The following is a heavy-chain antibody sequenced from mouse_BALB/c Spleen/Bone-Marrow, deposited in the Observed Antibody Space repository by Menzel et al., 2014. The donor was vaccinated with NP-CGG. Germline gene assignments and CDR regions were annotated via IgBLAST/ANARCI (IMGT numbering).Heavy chain of an antibody. J-gene: IGHJ1*01. Sequence: VHLVESGPELVKPGTSVKMSCKASGYTFTDFVIGWVKQKTGQGLEWIGEIYPGNDGSYYNERFKGKATLTADKSSNTAYMQLSSLTSEDSAVYFCAREGTGTGWYFDVWGAGTTVTVSS. V-gene: IGHV1-83*01. CDR3: AREGTGTGWYFDV. D-gene: IGHD4-1*01. CDR1: GYTFTDFV. CDR2: IYPGNDGS.